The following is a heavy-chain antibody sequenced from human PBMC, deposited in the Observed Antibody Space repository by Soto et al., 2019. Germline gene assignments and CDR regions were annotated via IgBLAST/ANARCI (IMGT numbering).Heavy chain of an antibody. J-gene: IGHJ3*02. D-gene: IGHD3-9*01. CDR1: GFTIRTYG. CDR3: ARDFKYYDILTAPGGAFDI. CDR2: ISGDGATT. V-gene: IGHV3-23*01. Sequence: GGSLRLSCEASGFTIRTYGMSWVRQAPGKGLEWVSGISGDGATTYYTDSVKGRFTISRDNSKNTLYLQMNSLRAEDTAVYYCARDFKYYDILTAPGGAFDIWGQGTMVTVSS.